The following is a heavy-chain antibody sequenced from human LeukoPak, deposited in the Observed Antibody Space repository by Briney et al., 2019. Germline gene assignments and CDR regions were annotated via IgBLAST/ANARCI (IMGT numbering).Heavy chain of an antibody. J-gene: IGHJ4*02. D-gene: IGHD1-1*01. CDR3: ATSLTTPGGFDY. CDR1: GFSISNAW. Sequence: GGSLRLSCAVSGFSISNAWMGWVRQAPGKGLEWVGRITSKTSGGTTDYAAPVKDRFTISRDDSKNTLYLQMNSLKTEDTAVYYCATSLTTPGGFDYWGQGTPVTVSS. V-gene: IGHV3-15*01. CDR2: ITSKTSGGTT.